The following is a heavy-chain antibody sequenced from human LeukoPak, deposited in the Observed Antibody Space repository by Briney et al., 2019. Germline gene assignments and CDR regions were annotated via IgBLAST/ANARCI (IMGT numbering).Heavy chain of an antibody. V-gene: IGHV3-30-3*01. D-gene: IGHD3-9*01. Sequence: GRSLRLSCAASGFTFSSYAMHWVRQAPGKGLEWVAVISYDGSNKYYADSVKGRFTISRDNSKNTLYLQMNSLRAEDTAVYYCARGHYDILTGSPDYWGQGTLVTVSS. CDR1: GFTFSSYA. CDR3: ARGHYDILTGSPDY. J-gene: IGHJ4*02. CDR2: ISYDGSNK.